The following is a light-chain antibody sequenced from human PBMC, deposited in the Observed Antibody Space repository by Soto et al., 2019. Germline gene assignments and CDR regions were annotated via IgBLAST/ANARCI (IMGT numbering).Light chain of an antibody. CDR2: SAS. CDR3: HQYNHWLTWT. J-gene: IGKJ1*01. CDR1: QSVSSK. Sequence: EIVMTQSPATLSVPPGERATLSCRASQSVSSKLAWYQQRPGQAPRLLIYSASTRATGIPARFSGSGSGTEFTLTISSLQSEDFAVYYCHQYNHWLTWTFGQGTKVDIK. V-gene: IGKV3-15*01.